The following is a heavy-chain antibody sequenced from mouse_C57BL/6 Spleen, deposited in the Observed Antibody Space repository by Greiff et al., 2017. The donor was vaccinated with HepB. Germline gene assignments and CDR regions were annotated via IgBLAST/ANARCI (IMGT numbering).Heavy chain of an antibody. J-gene: IGHJ2*01. D-gene: IGHD1-1*01. CDR3: TRSLRLDY. Sequence: VQLQQSGPELVKPGASVKISCKASGYAFSSSWMNWVKQRPGKGLEWIGRIYPGDGDTNYNGKFKGKATLTADKSTSTAYMQLRSLTSEDSAVYYCTRSLRLDYWGQGTTLTVSS. CDR2: IYPGDGDT. V-gene: IGHV1-82*01. CDR1: GYAFSSSW.